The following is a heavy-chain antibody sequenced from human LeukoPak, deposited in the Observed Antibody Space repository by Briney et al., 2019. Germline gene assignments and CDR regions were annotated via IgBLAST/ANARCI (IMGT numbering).Heavy chain of an antibody. V-gene: IGHV4-59*01. CDR3: ARTRLTTVTTPFDY. CDR2: IYYSGST. D-gene: IGHD4-11*01. CDR1: GGSISSYY. Sequence: SETLSLTCTVSGGSISSYYWSWIRQPPGKGLEWIGYIYYSGSTNYNPSLKSRVTISVDTSKNQFYLKLSSVTAADTAVYYCARTRLTTVTTPFDYWGQGTLVTVSS. J-gene: IGHJ4*02.